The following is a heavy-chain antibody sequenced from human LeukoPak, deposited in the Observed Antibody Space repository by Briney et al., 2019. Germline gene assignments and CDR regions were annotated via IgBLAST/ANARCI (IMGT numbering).Heavy chain of an antibody. CDR2: ISAYNGNT. V-gene: IGHV1-18*01. D-gene: IGHD3-22*01. CDR3: AREKYYDSSGYYSYYYYMDV. Sequence: GASVTVSCQASGYTFTSFGISWVRHAPGHGLEWMGWISAYNGNTNYAQKLQGRVTMTTDTSTSTAYMELRSLRSDDTAVYYCAREKYYDSSGYYSYYYYMDVWGKGTTVTVSS. J-gene: IGHJ6*03. CDR1: GYTFTSFG.